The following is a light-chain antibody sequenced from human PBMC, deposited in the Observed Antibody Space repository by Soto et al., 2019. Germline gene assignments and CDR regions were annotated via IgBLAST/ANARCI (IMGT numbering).Light chain of an antibody. CDR2: DVY. CDR3: TSYTASSPFYV. V-gene: IGLV2-14*03. CDR1: RTDGDGHDY. J-gene: IGLJ1*01. Sequence: QSVLTQPASVSASPGQSIAISCIGVRTDGDGHDYVSWYQQHPGQAPQLIIYDVYNRPSGVSDRFSGSKSGNTASLVISGLQAEDEADYFCTSYTASSPFYVFGAGTKVTVL.